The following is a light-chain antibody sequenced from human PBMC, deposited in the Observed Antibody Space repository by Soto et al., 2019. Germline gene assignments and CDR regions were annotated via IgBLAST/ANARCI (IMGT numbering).Light chain of an antibody. CDR2: AAS. V-gene: IGKV1-39*01. J-gene: IGKJ1*01. Sequence: DIQMTQSPSSLSASVGDRVTITCRASQSISSYLNWYQQKPGKAPNLLIYAASSLQSGVPSRFSGSGSGTAFTLTISSLQPEDFATYYCQQSYSTLVWTFGQGTKVEIK. CDR3: QQSYSTLVWT. CDR1: QSISSY.